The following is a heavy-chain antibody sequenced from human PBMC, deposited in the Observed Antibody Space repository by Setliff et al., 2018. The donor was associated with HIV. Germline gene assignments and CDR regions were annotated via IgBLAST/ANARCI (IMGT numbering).Heavy chain of an antibody. CDR3: TTDRFV. CDR1: GFTFSSYG. D-gene: IGHD3-16*01. CDR2: IKTKTQRGTT. Sequence: GALRLSCAASGFTFSSYGMHWVRQAPGKGLEWVGRIKTKTQRGTTDYAAPAKGRFIISRDDSKNTLYLEMNNLKTEDTAVYYCTTDRFVWGQGTLVTVSS. V-gene: IGHV3-15*01. J-gene: IGHJ4*02.